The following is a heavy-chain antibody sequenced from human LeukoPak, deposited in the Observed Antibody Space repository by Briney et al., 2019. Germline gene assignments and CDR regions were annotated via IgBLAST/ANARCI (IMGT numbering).Heavy chain of an antibody. CDR2: ISSNGGST. J-gene: IGHJ4*02. D-gene: IGHD3-10*01. CDR3: ARSITMVRAYDY. V-gene: IGHV3-64*01. CDR1: GFTFSSYA. Sequence: GGSLRLSCAASGFTFSSYAMHWVRQAPGKGLEYVSAISSNGGSTYYANSVKGRFTISRDNSKNTLYLQMGSLRAEDMAVYYCARSITMVRAYDYWGQGTLVTASS.